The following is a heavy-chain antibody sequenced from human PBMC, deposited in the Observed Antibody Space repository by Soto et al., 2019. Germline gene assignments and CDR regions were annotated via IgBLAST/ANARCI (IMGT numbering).Heavy chain of an antibody. Sequence: GGSLRLSCAASGFTFSNAWMNWVRQAPGKGLEWVGRIKSKTDGGKTDYAAPVKGRFTISRDDSKNTLYLQMNSLKTEDTAVYYCTTDAGGYDILTGSPLGYWGQGTLVTVSS. CDR1: GFTFSNAW. CDR2: IKSKTDGGKT. J-gene: IGHJ4*02. V-gene: IGHV3-15*07. D-gene: IGHD3-9*01. CDR3: TTDAGGYDILTGSPLGY.